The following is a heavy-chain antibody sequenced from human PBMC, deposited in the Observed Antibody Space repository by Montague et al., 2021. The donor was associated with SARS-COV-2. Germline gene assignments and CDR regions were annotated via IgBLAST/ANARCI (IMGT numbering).Heavy chain of an antibody. V-gene: IGHV3-48*03. CDR3: AREKRRITIFGVVIIEYFDL. CDR2: ISSSGSTI. CDR1: GFTFSSYE. D-gene: IGHD3-3*01. Sequence: SLILSCAASGFTFSSYEMNWVRQAPVKGLGWVSYISSSGSTIYYXDSVKGRFTISRDNAKNSLYLQMNSLRAEDTAVYYCAREKRRITIFGVVIIEYFDLWGRGTLVTVSS. J-gene: IGHJ2*01.